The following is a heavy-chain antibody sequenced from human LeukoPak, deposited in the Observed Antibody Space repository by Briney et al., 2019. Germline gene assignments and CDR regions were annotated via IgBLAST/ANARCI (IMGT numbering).Heavy chain of an antibody. Sequence: PGGSLRLSCAASGFTYSDYYMSWIRQAPGKGLEWVSYISSSGSTIYYADSVKGRFTISRDNAKNSQYLQMNSLRAEDTAVYYCARDLADTAMVNPFDYWGQGTLVTVSS. CDR1: GFTYSDYY. D-gene: IGHD5-18*01. CDR3: ARDLADTAMVNPFDY. V-gene: IGHV3-11*04. CDR2: ISSSGSTI. J-gene: IGHJ4*02.